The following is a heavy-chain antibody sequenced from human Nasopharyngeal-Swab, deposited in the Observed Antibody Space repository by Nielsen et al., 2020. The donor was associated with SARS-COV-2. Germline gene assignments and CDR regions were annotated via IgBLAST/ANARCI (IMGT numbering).Heavy chain of an antibody. CDR1: GYTFTSYA. J-gene: IGHJ4*02. V-gene: IGHV7-4-1*02. CDR3: ATPLGYSNSWYWVFDY. Sequence: ASVKVSCKASGYTFTSYAMNWVRQAPGQGLEWMGWINTNTGNPTYAQGFTGRFVFSLDTSVSTAYLQISSLKAEDTAVYYCATPLGYSNSWYWVFDYWGQGTLVTVSS. CDR2: INTNTGNP. D-gene: IGHD6-13*01.